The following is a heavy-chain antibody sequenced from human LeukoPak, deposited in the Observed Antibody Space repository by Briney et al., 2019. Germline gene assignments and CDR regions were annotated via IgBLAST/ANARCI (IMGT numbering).Heavy chain of an antibody. D-gene: IGHD3-22*01. J-gene: IGHJ4*02. Sequence: GGSLRLSCAASGFTFSSYAMSWVRQAPGKGLEWVSAISGSGGSTYYADSVKGRFTISRDNSKSTLYLQMNSLRAEDTAVYYCAKDPYTMIVVVQHFDYWGQGTLVTVSS. CDR1: GFTFSSYA. CDR3: AKDPYTMIVVVQHFDY. V-gene: IGHV3-23*01. CDR2: ISGSGGST.